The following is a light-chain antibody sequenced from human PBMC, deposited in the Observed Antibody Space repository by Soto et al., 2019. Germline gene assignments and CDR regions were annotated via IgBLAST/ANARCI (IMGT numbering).Light chain of an antibody. J-gene: IGKJ3*01. CDR3: QQYGSSPLFT. Sequence: IVLTQSPGTLSLSPGERATLSCRATQSVSSSYLAWYQQKPGQAPRLLIYGASSRATGIPDRFSGSGSGTDFTLTISRLEPEDFAVYYCQQYGSSPLFTFGPGTKVDIK. V-gene: IGKV3-20*01. CDR2: GAS. CDR1: QSVSSSY.